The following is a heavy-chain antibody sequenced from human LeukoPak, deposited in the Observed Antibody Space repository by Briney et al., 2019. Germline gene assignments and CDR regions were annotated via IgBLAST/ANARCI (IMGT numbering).Heavy chain of an antibody. Sequence: SETLSLTCTASGGTISSYYLSWIRQPPGKGLEWVSYIYYSGSTNYNPSLKSRVTISVDTSKNQFSLKLSSVTAADTAVYYCARVRKNWYYYDSSGYYPFDYWGQGTLVTVSS. V-gene: IGHV4-59*01. CDR1: GGTISSYY. D-gene: IGHD3-22*01. CDR3: ARVRKNWYYYDSSGYYPFDY. J-gene: IGHJ4*02. CDR2: IYYSGST.